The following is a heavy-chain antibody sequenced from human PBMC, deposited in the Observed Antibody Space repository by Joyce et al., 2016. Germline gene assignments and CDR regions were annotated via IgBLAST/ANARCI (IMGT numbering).Heavy chain of an antibody. Sequence: GLEWVSAISGSGGTTYYADSVKGRFTISRDNSKSTLYLQLNSLRAEDTAVYYCACGKYVSYFDYWGRGTLVTVSS. V-gene: IGHV3-23*01. D-gene: IGHD3-16*01. CDR3: ACGKYVSYFDY. J-gene: IGHJ4*02. CDR2: ISGSGGTT.